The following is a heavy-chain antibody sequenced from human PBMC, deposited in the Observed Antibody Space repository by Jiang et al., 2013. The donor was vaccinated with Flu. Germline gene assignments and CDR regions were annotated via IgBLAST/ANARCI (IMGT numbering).Heavy chain of an antibody. CDR1: GFPFSSYG. Sequence: VVQPGRSLRLSCAASGFPFSSYGMHWVRQAPGKGLEWVASISYHGTEKYYRDSVKGRFTISRDHSTNTLFLQMNSLRTEDTALYYCARWRGVVGATSPFYYFDYWGQGTLVTVSS. CDR2: ISYHGTEK. CDR3: ARWRGVVGATSPFYYFDY. D-gene: IGHD1-26*01. V-gene: IGHV3-30*03. J-gene: IGHJ4*02.